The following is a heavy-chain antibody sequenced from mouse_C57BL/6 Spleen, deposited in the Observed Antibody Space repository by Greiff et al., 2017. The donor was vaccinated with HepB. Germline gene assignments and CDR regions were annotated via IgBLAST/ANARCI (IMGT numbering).Heavy chain of an antibody. J-gene: IGHJ1*03. Sequence: VQLQESGAELVKPGASVKISCKASGYAFSSYWMNWVKQRPGKGLEWIGQIYPGDGDTNYNGKFKGKATLTADKSSSTAYMQLRSLTSEDSAVYFCARVTTVVRPFYWYVDVWGTGTTVTVSS. D-gene: IGHD1-1*01. CDR2: IYPGDGDT. CDR1: GYAFSSYW. V-gene: IGHV1-80*01. CDR3: ARVTTVVRPFYWYVDV.